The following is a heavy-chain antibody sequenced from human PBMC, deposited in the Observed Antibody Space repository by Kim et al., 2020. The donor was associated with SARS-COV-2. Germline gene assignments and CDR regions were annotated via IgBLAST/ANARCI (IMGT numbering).Heavy chain of an antibody. J-gene: IGHJ6*02. CDR3: AKSKTGGYFNVMDL. CDR1: GFTFSTYG. D-gene: IGHD1-1*01. V-gene: IGHV3-23*01. Sequence: GGSLRLSCAASGFTFSTYGMSWVRQAPGKGLEAVSGISNSGGNTYATDSVKGRFSISRDNSRNTLYLQMNSLRAEDTAIYYCAKSKTGGYFNVMDLGGQG. CDR2: ISNSGGNT.